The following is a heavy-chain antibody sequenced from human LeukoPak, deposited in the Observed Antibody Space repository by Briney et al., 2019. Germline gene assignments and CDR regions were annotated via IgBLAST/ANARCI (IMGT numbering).Heavy chain of an antibody. CDR1: GFTFSNYA. J-gene: IGHJ4*02. V-gene: IGHV3-30-3*01. CDR2: ISYDGSNK. Sequence: PGGSLRLSCAASGFTFSNYAMHWVRRAPGKGLEWVAYISYDGSNKNYAGSVKGRFTSSRDTSRNTVNLQMNSLRPEDTAVYYCARETAYATSRPIEYWGQGTLVTVSS. CDR3: ARETAYATSRPIEY. D-gene: IGHD2-2*01.